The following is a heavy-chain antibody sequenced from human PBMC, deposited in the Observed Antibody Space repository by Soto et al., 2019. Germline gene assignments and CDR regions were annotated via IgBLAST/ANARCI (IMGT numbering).Heavy chain of an antibody. CDR3: AKSPKAGGGS. CDR1: GFDFSGYT. D-gene: IGHD3-16*01. J-gene: IGHJ5*02. V-gene: IGHV3-23*01. CDR2: VTSSTGNT. Sequence: PGGSLRLSCAGSGFDFSGYTMHWVRQAPGKGLEWVAAVTSSTGNTFYADSVKGRFAASRDNANSTLYLQMNSLRAEDTGTYYCAKSPKAGGGSWRQGTLVTVSS.